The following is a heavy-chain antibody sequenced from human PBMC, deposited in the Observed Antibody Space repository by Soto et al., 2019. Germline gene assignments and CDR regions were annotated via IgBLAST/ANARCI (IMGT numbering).Heavy chain of an antibody. Sequence: QVQLVESGGGVVQPGRSLRLSCAASGFTFSSYGMHWVRQAPGKGLEWVAVISYDGSNKYYADSVKGRFTISRDNSKNTLYLQMNSLRAEDTAVFYCAKDPTAMVRNFDYWGQGTLVTVSS. V-gene: IGHV3-30*18. CDR1: GFTFSSYG. CDR3: AKDPTAMVRNFDY. J-gene: IGHJ4*02. D-gene: IGHD5-18*01. CDR2: ISYDGSNK.